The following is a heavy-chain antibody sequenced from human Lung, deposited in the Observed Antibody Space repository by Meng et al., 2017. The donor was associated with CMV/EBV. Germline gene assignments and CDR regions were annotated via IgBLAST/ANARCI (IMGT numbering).Heavy chain of an antibody. CDR1: GGAINSGGYY. Sequence: LRLSCTVSGGAINSGGYYWSWIRQHPGKGLEWIGYIYYSGSGYYNPSLRIRITMSVDTSKNQFSLKLTSVTAADTAVYYCARAPQSVGESFDIWGQGTMVTVSS. CDR2: IYYSGSG. CDR3: ARAPQSVGESFDI. D-gene: IGHD3-16*01. J-gene: IGHJ3*02. V-gene: IGHV4-31*03.